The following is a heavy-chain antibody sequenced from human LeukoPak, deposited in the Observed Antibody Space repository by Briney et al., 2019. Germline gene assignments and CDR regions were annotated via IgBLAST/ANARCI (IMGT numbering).Heavy chain of an antibody. Sequence: ASVKVSCKASGYTFTGYYMHWVRQAPGQGLEWMGWMNPNSGGTNYAQKFQGRITMTRGTSINTAYMELSRLRSDDTAVCYCGRDRNYQDSSGRPGYWGQGTLVTVPS. D-gene: IGHD3-22*01. J-gene: IGHJ4*02. CDR1: GYTFTGYY. CDR3: GRDRNYQDSSGRPGY. V-gene: IGHV1-2*02. CDR2: MNPNSGGT.